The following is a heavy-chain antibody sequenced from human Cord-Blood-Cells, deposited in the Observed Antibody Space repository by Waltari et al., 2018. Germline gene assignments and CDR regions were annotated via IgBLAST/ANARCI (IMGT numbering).Heavy chain of an antibody. CDR3: ARETHTTEGFWSGYNWFDP. J-gene: IGHJ5*02. Sequence: EVQLVESGGGLVQPGGSLRLSCAASGFTVSSNYMSWVRQAPGKGLEWVSVIYSGGSTYYADSVKGRFTISRDNSKNTLYLQMNSLRAEDTAVYYCARETHTTEGFWSGYNWFDPWGQGTLVTVSS. CDR2: IYSGGST. CDR1: GFTVSSNY. D-gene: IGHD3-3*01. V-gene: IGHV3-66*01.